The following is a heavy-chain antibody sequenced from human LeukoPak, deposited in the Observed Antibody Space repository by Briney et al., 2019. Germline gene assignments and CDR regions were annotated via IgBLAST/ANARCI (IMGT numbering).Heavy chain of an antibody. Sequence: SETLSLTCTVSGGSTSSYYWSWIRQPPGKGLEWIGYIYYSGSTNYNPSLKSRVTISVDTSKNQFSLKLSSVTAADTAVYYCARSALGRCPDYWGQGTLVTVSS. D-gene: IGHD3/OR15-3a*01. V-gene: IGHV4-59*08. J-gene: IGHJ4*02. CDR3: ARSALGRCPDY. CDR2: IYYSGST. CDR1: GGSTSSYY.